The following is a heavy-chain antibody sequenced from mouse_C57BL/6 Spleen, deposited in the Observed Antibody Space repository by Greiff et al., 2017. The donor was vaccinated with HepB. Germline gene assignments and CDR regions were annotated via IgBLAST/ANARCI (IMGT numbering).Heavy chain of an antibody. Sequence: QVQLKESGAELTRPGASVKMSCKASGYTFTSYTMHWVKQRPGQGLEWIGYINPSSGYTKYNQKFKDKATLTADKSSSTAYMQQSSLTSEDSAVYYCARDSSGYGYWGQGTTLTVSS. CDR1: GYTFTSYT. CDR3: ARDSSGYGY. CDR2: INPSSGYT. D-gene: IGHD3-2*02. V-gene: IGHV1-4*01. J-gene: IGHJ2*01.